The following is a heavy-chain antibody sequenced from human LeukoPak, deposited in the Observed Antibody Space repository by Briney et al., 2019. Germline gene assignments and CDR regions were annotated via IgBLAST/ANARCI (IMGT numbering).Heavy chain of an antibody. J-gene: IGHJ6*02. D-gene: IGHD4-17*01. CDR1: GFTFSTYA. CDR2: ISGSGGMT. Sequence: PGGSLRLSCAASGFTFSTYAMSWVRQAPGKGLEWVLAISGSGGMTYYADSVKGRFTISRDNSKNTLYLQMNSLRAEDTAVYYCAKGTGTVTTGYYYYGMDVWGQGTTVIVSS. V-gene: IGHV3-23*01. CDR3: AKGTGTVTTGYYYYGMDV.